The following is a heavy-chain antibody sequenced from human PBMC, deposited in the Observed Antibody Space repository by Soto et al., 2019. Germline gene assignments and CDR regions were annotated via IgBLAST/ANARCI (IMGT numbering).Heavy chain of an antibody. Sequence: QVQLQESGPGLVKPSQTLSLTCTVSGRSVSSGGYYWTWIRQHPGRGLEWIGYIYHIGSPYYNPSLQSRVTISPDTSKTQFSLNLTSVTAADTAISYCVRDRAMDSSGHWFDTWGQGTLVSVSS. D-gene: IGHD3-22*01. CDR1: GRSVSSGGYY. J-gene: IGHJ5*02. V-gene: IGHV4-31*03. CDR2: IYHIGSP. CDR3: VRDRAMDSSGHWFDT.